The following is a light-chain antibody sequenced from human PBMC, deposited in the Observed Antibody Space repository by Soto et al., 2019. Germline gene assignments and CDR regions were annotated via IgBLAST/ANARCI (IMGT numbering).Light chain of an antibody. V-gene: IGKV1-5*01. CDR3: QHYYSYPYT. Sequence: DIQMTQSPSTLSASVGDRVTITCRASQTISRWSAWYQQKPGKAPKLLIYDASNLESGVPSRFSGSASGTEINLTISSLQPDDSATYYCQHYYSYPYTFGQGTKLEI. CDR1: QTISRW. CDR2: DAS. J-gene: IGKJ2*01.